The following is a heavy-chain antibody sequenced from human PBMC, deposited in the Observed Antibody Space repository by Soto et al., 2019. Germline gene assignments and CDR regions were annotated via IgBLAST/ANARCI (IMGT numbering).Heavy chain of an antibody. V-gene: IGHV1-18*01. D-gene: IGHD6-19*01. CDR2: ISAYNGNT. Sequence: QVQLVQSGAEVKKPGASVKVSCKASGYTFTSYGISWVRQAPGQGLEWMGWISAYNGNTNYAQKLQGRVTMTRDTSTSTAYRALRSLRSDDTAVYYWALVAVAGPRRAEVDYWGQGTTVTVS. CDR3: ALVAVAGPRRAEVDY. J-gene: IGHJ4*02. CDR1: GYTFTSYG.